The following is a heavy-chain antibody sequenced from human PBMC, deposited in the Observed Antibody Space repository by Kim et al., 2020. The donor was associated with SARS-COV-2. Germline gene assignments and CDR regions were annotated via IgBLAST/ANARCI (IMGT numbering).Heavy chain of an antibody. CDR3: AIGDYGDSYYFDY. V-gene: IGHV4-31*03. D-gene: IGHD4-17*01. CDR2: IYYSGST. J-gene: IGHJ4*02. CDR1: GGSISSGGYY. Sequence: SETLSLTCTVSGGSISSGGYYWSWIRQHPGKGLEWIGYIYYSGSTYYNPSLKSRVTISVDTSKNQFSLKLSSVTAADTAVYYCAIGDYGDSYYFDYWGQGTLVTVSS.